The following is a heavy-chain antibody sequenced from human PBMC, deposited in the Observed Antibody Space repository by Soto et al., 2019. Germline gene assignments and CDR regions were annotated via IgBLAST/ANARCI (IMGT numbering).Heavy chain of an antibody. D-gene: IGHD3-10*01. Sequence: EVQVVESGGGLVQPGGSLRLSCAASGFTFSNYWIHWVRQAPGKGLVWVSRINSDGTSTSYADSVKGRFTISRDNAKNTLYLQMNNLRVEDTAVYYCARAVRSGSYPYYYYGMDVWGQGTTVTVSS. CDR1: GFTFSNYW. J-gene: IGHJ6*02. CDR2: INSDGTST. V-gene: IGHV3-74*01. CDR3: ARAVRSGSYPYYYYGMDV.